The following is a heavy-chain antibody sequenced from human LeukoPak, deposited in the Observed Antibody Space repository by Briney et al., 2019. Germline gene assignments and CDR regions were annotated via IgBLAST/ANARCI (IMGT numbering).Heavy chain of an antibody. J-gene: IGHJ3*01. CDR3: ARVRGSFDV. CDR2: INTHTGDP. D-gene: IGHD1-26*01. V-gene: IGHV7-4-1*02. CDR1: GDTITHNA. Sequence: ASVKVSCKASGDTITHNAVNWVRRAPGQGLEWMGWINTHTGDPTYAQGFTGRFVFSLDTSVTTAYLQISSLKTEDTAVYYCARVRGSFDVWGQGTMVTVSS.